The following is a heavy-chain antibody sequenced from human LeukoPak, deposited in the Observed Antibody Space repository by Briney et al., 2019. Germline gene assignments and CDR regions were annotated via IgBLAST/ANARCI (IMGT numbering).Heavy chain of an antibody. Sequence: ASVKVSCKASGYTFTSYAMHWVHQAPGQRLEWMGWINAGNGNTKYSQKFQGRVTITRDTSASTAYMELSSLRSEDTAVYYCARVLLWFGENYFDYWGQGALVTVSS. CDR2: INAGNGNT. CDR3: ARVLLWFGENYFDY. CDR1: GYTFTSYA. D-gene: IGHD3-10*01. J-gene: IGHJ4*02. V-gene: IGHV1-3*01.